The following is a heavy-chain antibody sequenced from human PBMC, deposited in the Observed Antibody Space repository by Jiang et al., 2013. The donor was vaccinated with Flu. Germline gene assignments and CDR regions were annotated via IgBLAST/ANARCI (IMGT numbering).Heavy chain of an antibody. J-gene: IGHJ3*02. CDR1: GGSISPYH. Sequence: SGSGLVKPSETLSLTCTVSGGSISPYHWSWIRQSPGKGLEWIGYIYSSGGTKYNPSLKSRVTLLLDTSKNHFSLNLSSVTAADTAVYYCAGLFSGGTTIFDIWGQGTMVTVSS. CDR2: IYSSGGT. D-gene: IGHD2-15*01. CDR3: AGLFSGGTTIFDI. V-gene: IGHV4-59*01.